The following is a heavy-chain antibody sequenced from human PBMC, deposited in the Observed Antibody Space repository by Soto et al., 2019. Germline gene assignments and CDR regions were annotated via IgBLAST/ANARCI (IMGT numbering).Heavy chain of an antibody. D-gene: IGHD3-9*01. J-gene: IGHJ4*02. CDR1: GYTFTRYG. CDR2: ISAYNGNT. V-gene: IGHV1-18*01. CDR3: ARNDDILTGYGFDY. Sequence: ASVKVSCKASGYTFTRYGISWVRQAPGQGLEWMGWISAYNGNTNYAQKLQGRVTMTTDTSTSTAYMELRSLRSDDTAVYYCARNDDILTGYGFDYWGQGTLVTVSS.